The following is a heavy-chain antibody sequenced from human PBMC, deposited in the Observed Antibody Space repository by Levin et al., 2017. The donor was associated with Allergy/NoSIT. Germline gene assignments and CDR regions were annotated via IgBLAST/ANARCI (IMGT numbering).Heavy chain of an antibody. CDR3: ARHRFTMNIHDGFDI. V-gene: IGHV3-20*01. CDR1: GFTFDDYG. CDR2: INWNGGST. Sequence: RGESLKISCAASGFTFDDYGMSWVRQAPGKGLEWVSGINWNGGSTGYADSVKGRLTISRDNAKNSLYLQMNSLRAEDTALYHCARHRFTMNIHDGFDIWGQGTMVIVSS. D-gene: IGHD2/OR15-2a*01. J-gene: IGHJ3*02.